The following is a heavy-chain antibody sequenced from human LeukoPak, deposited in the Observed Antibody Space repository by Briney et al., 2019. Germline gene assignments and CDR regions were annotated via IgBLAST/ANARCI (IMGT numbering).Heavy chain of an antibody. CDR3: ARWAQPYHYYYMDV. CDR1: GSTFTSYG. Sequence: ASVKVSCTASGSTFTSYGISWVRQAPGQGVEWMGWMSSYNGNTNYAQKPQGRVTMTTDTSTSTAYMELRSLRSDDTAVYYCARWAQPYHYYYMDVWGKGTTVTISS. V-gene: IGHV1-18*01. J-gene: IGHJ6*03. CDR2: MSSYNGNT.